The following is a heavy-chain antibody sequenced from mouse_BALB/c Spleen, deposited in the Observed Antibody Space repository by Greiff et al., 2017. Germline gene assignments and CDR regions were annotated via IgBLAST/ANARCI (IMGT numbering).Heavy chain of an antibody. CDR3: ARDYYGSIQAWFAY. V-gene: IGHV1-4*01. CDR2: INPSSGYT. J-gene: IGHJ3*01. CDR1: GYTFTSYT. Sequence: VMLVESGAELARPGASVKMSCKASGYTFTSYTMHWVKQRPGQGLEWIGYINPSSGYTNYNQKFKDKATLTADKSSSTAYMQLSSLTSEDSAVYYCARDYYGSIQAWFAYWGQGTLVTVSA. D-gene: IGHD1-1*01.